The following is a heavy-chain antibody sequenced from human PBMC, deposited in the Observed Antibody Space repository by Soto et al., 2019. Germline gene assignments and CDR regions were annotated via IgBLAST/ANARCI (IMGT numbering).Heavy chain of an antibody. V-gene: IGHV1-3*01. Sequence: GASVKVSCKASGYTFXSYAMHWVRQAPGQRLEWMGWINAGNGNTKYSQKFQGRVTITRDTSASTAYMELSSLRSEDTAVYYCARKQPTMIVVVPPIWFDPWGQGTLVTVSS. CDR1: GYTFXSYA. CDR2: INAGNGNT. CDR3: ARKQPTMIVVVPPIWFDP. D-gene: IGHD3-22*01. J-gene: IGHJ5*02.